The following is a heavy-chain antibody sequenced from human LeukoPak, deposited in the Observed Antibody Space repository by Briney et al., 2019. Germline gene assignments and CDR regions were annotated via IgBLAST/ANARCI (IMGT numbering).Heavy chain of an antibody. J-gene: IGHJ4*02. CDR1: GYTFTSYD. D-gene: IGHD5-12*01. CDR2: MNPNSGNT. V-gene: IGHV1-8*03. CDR3: ARPSGYARNYFDY. Sequence: GASVKVSCRASGYTFTSYDINWVRQATGQGLEWMGWMNPNSGNTGYAQKFQGRVTITRNTSISTAYMELSSLRSEDTAVYYCARPSGYARNYFDYWGQGTLVTVSS.